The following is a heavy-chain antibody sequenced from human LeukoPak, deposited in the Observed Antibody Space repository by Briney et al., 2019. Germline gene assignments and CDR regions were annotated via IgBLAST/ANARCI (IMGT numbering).Heavy chain of an antibody. J-gene: IGHJ4*02. CDR3: AKSGSGSL. CDR1: GYTFTSYD. Sequence: SCKASGYTFTSYDINWVRQAPGKGLEWVSSISSSSSYIYYADSVKGRFTISRDNSKSTLYLQMNSLRAEDTAVYYCAKSGSGSLRGQGTLVTVSS. D-gene: IGHD2-15*01. CDR2: ISSSSSYI. V-gene: IGHV3-23*01.